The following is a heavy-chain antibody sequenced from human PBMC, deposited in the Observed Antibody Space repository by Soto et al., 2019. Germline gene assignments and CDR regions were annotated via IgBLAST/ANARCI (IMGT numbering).Heavy chain of an antibody. CDR2: MNPNSGNT. V-gene: IGHV1-8*01. D-gene: IGHD3-3*01. J-gene: IGHJ3*02. CDR3: ATDLHDFWSGYPGDAFDI. CDR1: GYTFTSYD. Sequence: ASVKVSCKASGYTFTSYDINWVRQATGQGLEWMGWMNPNSGNTDYAQKFQGRVTMTTDTSTSTAYMELRSLRSDDTAVYYCATDLHDFWSGYPGDAFDIWGQGTMVTVSS.